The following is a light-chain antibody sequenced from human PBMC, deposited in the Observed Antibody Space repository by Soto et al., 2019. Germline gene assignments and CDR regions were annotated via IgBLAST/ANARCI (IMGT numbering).Light chain of an antibody. CDR1: LGVSIW. CDR2: QAS. Sequence: DIQMTQSPSTLSASVGDRVTMTCRASLGVSIWLAWYQQKPGRAPKLLIHQASTLEGGVPSRFSGSGSGTEFTLTITSLQADDVATYFFQQYNSYISFGGGTKVEIK. V-gene: IGKV1-5*03. J-gene: IGKJ4*01. CDR3: QQYNSYIS.